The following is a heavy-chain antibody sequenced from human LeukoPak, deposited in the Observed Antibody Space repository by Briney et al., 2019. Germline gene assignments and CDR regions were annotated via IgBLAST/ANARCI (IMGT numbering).Heavy chain of an antibody. Sequence: SETLSLTCSVSGGSMNSYYWSWIRQSTGKGLEWIGYIYYSGSTNYNPSLKSRVTISVDTSKNQFSLTLSSVTAADTAVYYCARHVWLQPFDYWGQGTLVTVSS. J-gene: IGHJ4*02. CDR1: GGSMNSYY. V-gene: IGHV4-59*08. CDR2: IYYSGST. CDR3: ARHVWLQPFDY. D-gene: IGHD3-9*01.